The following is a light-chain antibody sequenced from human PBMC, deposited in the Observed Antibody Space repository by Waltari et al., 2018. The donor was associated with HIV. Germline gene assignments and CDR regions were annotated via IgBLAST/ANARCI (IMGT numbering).Light chain of an antibody. CDR2: RNN. CDR3: ATWDDSLIWV. V-gene: IGLV1-47*01. J-gene: IGLJ3*02. CDR1: NSNIGTNS. Sequence: QPVLTQPPSAYGTPGHGVTISCSGSNSNIGTNSVYWYQHLPGMAPKRHIYRNNRRPSGIPDRFSGSRSGTSASLAISGLRSEDEADYYCATWDDSLIWVFGGGTKLTVL.